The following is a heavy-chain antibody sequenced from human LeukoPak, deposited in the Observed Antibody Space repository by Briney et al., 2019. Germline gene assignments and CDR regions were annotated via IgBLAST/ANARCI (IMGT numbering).Heavy chain of an antibody. CDR3: AKALGDDAFDI. Sequence: GGSLRLSCAASGFTFSSYAMSWVRQAPGKGLEWVSSISSSSSYIYYADSVKGRFTISRDNAKNSLYLQMNSLRAEDTAVYYCAKALGDDAFDIWGQGTMVTVSS. J-gene: IGHJ3*02. CDR2: ISSSSSYI. CDR1: GFTFSSYA. D-gene: IGHD2-21*02. V-gene: IGHV3-21*01.